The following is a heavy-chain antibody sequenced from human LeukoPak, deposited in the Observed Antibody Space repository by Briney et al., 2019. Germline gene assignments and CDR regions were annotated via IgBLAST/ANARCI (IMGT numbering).Heavy chain of an antibody. V-gene: IGHV4-4*07. CDR3: ARELWIAASGTLAFDY. D-gene: IGHD6-13*01. J-gene: IGHJ4*02. CDR1: GDSISYFY. CDR2: TSSSGNT. Sequence: SETLSLTCSVSGDSISYFYWSWIRQAAGKGLEWIGRTSSSGNTDYNASLKSRVTMSVDTSKNQLSLKVISVTAADTAVYYCARELWIAASGTLAFDYWGQGTLVTVSS.